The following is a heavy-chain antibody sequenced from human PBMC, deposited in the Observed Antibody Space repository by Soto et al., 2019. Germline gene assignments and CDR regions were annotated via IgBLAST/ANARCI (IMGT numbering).Heavy chain of an antibody. J-gene: IGHJ5*02. Sequence: ASVKVSCKASGYTFTSYDINWVRQATGQGLEWMGWMNPNSGNTGYAQKFQGRVTMTRNTSISTAYMELSSLRSEDTAVYYCARGHYYSSSWYSGSDWFDPWGQGTLVTVSS. CDR3: ARGHYYSSSWYSGSDWFDP. V-gene: IGHV1-8*01. CDR1: GYTFTSYD. CDR2: MNPNSGNT. D-gene: IGHD6-13*01.